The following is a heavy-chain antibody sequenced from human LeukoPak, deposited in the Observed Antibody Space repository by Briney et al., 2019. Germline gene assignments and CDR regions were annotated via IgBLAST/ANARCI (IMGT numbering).Heavy chain of an antibody. Sequence: PSETLSLTCTVSGGSISSYYWSWIRQPAGKGLEWIGRIYTSGSTNYNPSLKSRVTMSVDTSKNQFSLKLSSVTAADTAVYYCARDEDIVVVPAAKGGDNWFDPWGQGTLVTDSS. V-gene: IGHV4-4*07. D-gene: IGHD2-2*01. CDR2: IYTSGST. J-gene: IGHJ5*02. CDR3: ARDEDIVVVPAAKGGDNWFDP. CDR1: GGSISSYY.